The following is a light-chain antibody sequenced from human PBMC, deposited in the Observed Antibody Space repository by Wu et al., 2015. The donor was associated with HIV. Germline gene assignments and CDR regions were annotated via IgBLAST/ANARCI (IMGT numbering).Light chain of an antibody. Sequence: DVQMTQSPSSLSASVGDRVTITCRASQAISFYVAWYRQKPGRVPELLIYSASTLRPGVPSRFSGTGSGTDFTLTISSLQPEDVATYYCQKYNTAPWTFGQGTKVEIK. CDR3: QKYNTAPWT. J-gene: IGKJ1*01. CDR2: SAS. CDR1: QAISFY. V-gene: IGKV1-27*01.